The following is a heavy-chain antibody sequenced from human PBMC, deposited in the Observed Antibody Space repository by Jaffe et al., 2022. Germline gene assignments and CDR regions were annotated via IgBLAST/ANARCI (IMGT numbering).Heavy chain of an antibody. V-gene: IGHV4-34*01. Sequence: QVQLQQWGAGLLKPSETLSLTCAVYGGSFSGYYWSWIRQPPGKGLEWIGEINHSGSTNYNPSLKSRVTISVDTSKNQFSLKLSSVTAADTAVYYCARVPRLKKFDPWGQGTLVTVSS. CDR2: INHSGST. J-gene: IGHJ5*02. CDR1: GGSFSGYY. CDR3: ARVPRLKKFDP.